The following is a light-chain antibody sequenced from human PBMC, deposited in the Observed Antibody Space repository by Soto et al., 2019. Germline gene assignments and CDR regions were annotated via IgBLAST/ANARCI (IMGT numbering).Light chain of an antibody. V-gene: IGKV3-20*01. Sequence: EIVLTQSPGTLSLSPGEKATVSCRASQGVSSNSLAWYQQKRGQAPRLLIYGASSRATCIPTRFSGSGSGTDFTLTISRLEPEDFAVYYCQQYDTSPRTFGQGTKVEI. CDR3: QQYDTSPRT. CDR1: QGVSSNS. CDR2: GAS. J-gene: IGKJ1*01.